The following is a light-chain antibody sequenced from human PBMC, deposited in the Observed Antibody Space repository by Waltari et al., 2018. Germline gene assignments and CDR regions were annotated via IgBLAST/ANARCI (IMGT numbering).Light chain of an antibody. CDR1: QSVLYSSNNKNY. V-gene: IGKV4-1*01. J-gene: IGKJ2*01. Sequence: DIVMTQSPDSLAVSLGERATINCKSSQSVLYSSNNKNYLTWYQEKPGQPPKLLIYWASTRESGVPERFSGSASGTDFTLTISSLQAEDVAVYYCQQYYSAPYTFGQGTKLEIK. CDR2: WAS. CDR3: QQYYSAPYT.